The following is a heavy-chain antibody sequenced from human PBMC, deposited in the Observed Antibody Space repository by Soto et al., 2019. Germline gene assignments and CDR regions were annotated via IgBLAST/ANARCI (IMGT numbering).Heavy chain of an antibody. CDR2: SRNKANSYTT. J-gene: IGHJ4*02. V-gene: IGHV3-72*01. Sequence: EVQLVESGGGLVQPGGSLRLSCAASGFTFSDHYIDWVRQAAGKGLEWVGRSRNKANSYTTEYAASVKGRFTISRDDSNNSLYLQMNSLKTEDTAVYYCARLPTAYYFDYWGQGTLVTVSS. CDR3: ARLPTAYYFDY. CDR1: GFTFSDHY.